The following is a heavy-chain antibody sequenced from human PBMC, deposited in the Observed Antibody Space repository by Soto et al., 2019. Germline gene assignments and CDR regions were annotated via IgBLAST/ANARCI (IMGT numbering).Heavy chain of an antibody. Sequence: GGSLRLSWAASGFTFSNAWINWVRQAPGKGLEWVGRIKSKTDGGTTDYAAPVKGRFAISRDDSNNMVYLQMNSLKIEDTAVYYCTTESYSTIIIVRFDYWGHGTLVTVSS. CDR1: GFTFSNAW. CDR3: TTESYSTIIIVRFDY. D-gene: IGHD3-22*01. CDR2: IKSKTDGGTT. J-gene: IGHJ4*01. V-gene: IGHV3-15*07.